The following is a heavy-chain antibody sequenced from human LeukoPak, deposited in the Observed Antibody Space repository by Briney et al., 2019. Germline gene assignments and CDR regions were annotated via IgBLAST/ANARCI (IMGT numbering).Heavy chain of an antibody. CDR2: IYYSGST. J-gene: IGHJ3*02. D-gene: IGHD1-26*01. CDR3: AAGSGSYYDTTNAFDI. Sequence: SETLSLTCTVSGGSISSYYWGWIRQPPGKGLEWIGYIYYSGSTNYNPSLKSRVTISVDTSKNQFSLKLSSVTAADTAVYYCAAGSGSYYDTTNAFDIWGQGTMVTVSS. CDR1: GGSISSYY. V-gene: IGHV4-59*01.